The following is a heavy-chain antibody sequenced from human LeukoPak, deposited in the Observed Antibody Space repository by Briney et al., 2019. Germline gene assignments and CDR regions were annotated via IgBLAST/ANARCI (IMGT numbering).Heavy chain of an antibody. V-gene: IGHV3-30*18. Sequence: GRSLRLSCAASGFTFSSYGMHWVRQAPGKGLEWVAVISYDGSNKYYADSVKGRFTIPRDNSKNTLYLQMNSLRAEDTAVYYCAKDYCSSTSYYGGSSDYWGQGTLVTVSS. CDR1: GFTFSSYG. CDR3: AKDYCSSTSYYGGSSDY. D-gene: IGHD2-2*01. J-gene: IGHJ4*02. CDR2: ISYDGSNK.